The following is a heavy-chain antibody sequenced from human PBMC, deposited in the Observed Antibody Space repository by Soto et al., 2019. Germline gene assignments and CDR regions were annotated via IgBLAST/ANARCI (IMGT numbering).Heavy chain of an antibody. CDR2: ISAYNGNT. J-gene: IGHJ4*02. CDR3: ARDSFQLGFYTVPGGC. CDR1: GYTFTSYG. D-gene: IGHD2-2*01. V-gene: IGHV1-18*01. Sequence: QVQLVQSGAEVKKPGASVKVSCKASGYTFTSYGISWVRQAPGQGLEWMGWISAYNGNTNYAQKLQGRVTKTTGTSTSTAYMELRSLRSDDTAVYYCARDSFQLGFYTVPGGCWGQGILVTVSS.